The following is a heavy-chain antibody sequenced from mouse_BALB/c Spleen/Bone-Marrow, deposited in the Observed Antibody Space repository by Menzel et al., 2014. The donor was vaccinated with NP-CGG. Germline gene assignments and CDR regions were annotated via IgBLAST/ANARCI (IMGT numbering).Heavy chain of an antibody. V-gene: IGHV14-4*02. Sequence: VQLQQSGAELVRSGASVKLSCTASGFNIKDYYMHWVKQRPEQGLEWIGWIDPENGDTEYAPKFQGKATMTSDTSSSTAYAQLSNMRSEDTVVYYSNGKWYAMVYWGQGTSVTVS. CDR3: NGKWYAMVY. J-gene: IGHJ4*01. CDR2: IDPENGDT. CDR1: GFNIKDYY.